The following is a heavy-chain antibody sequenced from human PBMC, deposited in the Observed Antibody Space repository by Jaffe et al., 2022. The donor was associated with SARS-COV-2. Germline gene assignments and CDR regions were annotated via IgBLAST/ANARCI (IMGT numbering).Heavy chain of an antibody. J-gene: IGHJ4*02. CDR3: ATQGLSSSSTWRGGGWYPLPDGYFDY. CDR1: GGSISSSSYY. Sequence: QLQLQESGPGLVKPSETLSLTCTVSGGSISSSSYYWGWIRQAPGKGLEWIGSIYYSGSTYYNPSLKSRVTISVDTSKNQFSLKLTSVTAADTAVYYCATQGLSSSSTWRGGGWYPLPDGYFDYWGQGTLVTVSS. D-gene: IGHD6-13*01. V-gene: IGHV4-39*01. CDR2: IYYSGST.